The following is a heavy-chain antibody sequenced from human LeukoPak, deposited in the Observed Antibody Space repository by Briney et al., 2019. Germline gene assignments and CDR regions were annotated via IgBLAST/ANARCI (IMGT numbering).Heavy chain of an antibody. J-gene: IGHJ3*02. CDR1: GGSISSYY. CDR2: IYYSGST. Sequence: SETLSLTCTVSGGSISSYYWSWIRQPPGKGLEWIGYIYYSGSTNYNPSLKSRVTISVDTSKNQFSLKLSSVTAADTAVYYCARAITMIVVVPGAFDIWGQGTMVTVSS. V-gene: IGHV4-59*01. CDR3: ARAITMIVVVPGAFDI. D-gene: IGHD3-22*01.